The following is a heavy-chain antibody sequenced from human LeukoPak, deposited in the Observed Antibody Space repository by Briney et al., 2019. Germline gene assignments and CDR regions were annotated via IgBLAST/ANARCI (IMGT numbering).Heavy chain of an antibody. V-gene: IGHV3-23*01. D-gene: IGHD3-3*01. CDR2: IRMIGGST. CDR1: GFTFVPNG. J-gene: IGHJ4*02. Sequence: GGSLRPSGAALGFTFVPNGISWVRQPPGKGLGWVSAIRMIGGSTSYADSVKGRFTVSRDNSKNTLYLQMNSLRAEDTAVYYCARDRITDFWSGYYTNYFDYWGQGTLVTVSS. CDR3: ARDRITDFWSGYYTNYFDY.